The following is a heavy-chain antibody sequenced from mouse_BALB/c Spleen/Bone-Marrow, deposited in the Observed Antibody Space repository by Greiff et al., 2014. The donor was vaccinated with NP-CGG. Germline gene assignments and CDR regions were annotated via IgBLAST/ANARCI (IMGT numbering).Heavy chain of an antibody. D-gene: IGHD2-12*01. CDR1: GFSLTSYG. V-gene: IGHV2-6-2*01. CDR2: IWSDGST. Sequence: VKLVESGPDLVAPSQSLSITCTVSGFSLTSYGVHWVRQPPGKGLEWLVVIWSDGSTTYNSALKSRLSISKDNSKSQVFLKMNSLQTDDTAMYYCARHRYDVGAMDYWGQGTSVTVSS. CDR3: ARHRYDVGAMDY. J-gene: IGHJ4*01.